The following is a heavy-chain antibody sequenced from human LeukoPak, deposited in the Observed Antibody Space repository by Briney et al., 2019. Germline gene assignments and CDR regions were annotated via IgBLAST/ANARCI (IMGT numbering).Heavy chain of an antibody. CDR3: AELGITMIGGV. CDR1: GFTFSSRDW. Sequence: GGSLRLPCAASGFTFSSRDWMSWVRQAPGKGLEWVANIKQDGSEKYYVDSVKGRFTISRDNAKNSLYLQMNSLRAEDTAVYYCAELGITMIGGVWGKGTTVTISS. J-gene: IGHJ6*04. D-gene: IGHD3-10*02. CDR2: IKQDGSEK. V-gene: IGHV3-7*01.